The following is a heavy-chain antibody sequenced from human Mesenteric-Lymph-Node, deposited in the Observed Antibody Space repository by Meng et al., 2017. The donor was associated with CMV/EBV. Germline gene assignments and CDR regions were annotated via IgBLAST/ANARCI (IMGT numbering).Heavy chain of an antibody. CDR3: ARPYDSSGC. V-gene: IGHV3-7*01. CDR1: GFTFSSYW. D-gene: IGHD3-22*01. J-gene: IGHJ4*02. CDR2: IKQDGSEK. Sequence: ETLSLTCAASGFTFSSYWMSWVRQAPGKGLEWVANIKQDGSEKYYVDSVKGRFTISRDNAKNSLYLQMNSLRAEDTAVYYCARPYDSSGCWGQGTLVTVSS.